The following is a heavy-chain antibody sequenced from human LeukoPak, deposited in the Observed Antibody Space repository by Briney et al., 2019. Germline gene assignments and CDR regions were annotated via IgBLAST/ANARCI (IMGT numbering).Heavy chain of an antibody. Sequence: SETLSLTCTVSGGSISSYYWSWIRQPPGKGLEWIGYIYYSGSTNYNPSLKSRVTISVDTSKNQFSLKLSSVTAADTAVYYCVRGGDIVSTPFDYWGQGTLVTVSS. J-gene: IGHJ4*02. D-gene: IGHD5/OR15-5a*01. CDR3: VRGGDIVSTPFDY. CDR1: GGSISSYY. CDR2: IYYSGST. V-gene: IGHV4-59*01.